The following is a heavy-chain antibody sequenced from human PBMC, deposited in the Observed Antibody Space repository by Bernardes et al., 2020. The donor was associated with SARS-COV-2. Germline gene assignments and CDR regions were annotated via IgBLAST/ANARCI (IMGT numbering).Heavy chain of an antibody. V-gene: IGHV4-59*01. CDR3: ARGFDY. CDR1: GGSISAYY. J-gene: IGHJ4*02. Sequence: SETLSLTCTVSGGSISAYYWSWFRQPPGKRLEWIGYLYYTGSTNYNPSLQSRVTISVDTSKNQFSLKLSSVTAADTAVYYCARGFDYWGQGILVTVSS. CDR2: LYYTGST.